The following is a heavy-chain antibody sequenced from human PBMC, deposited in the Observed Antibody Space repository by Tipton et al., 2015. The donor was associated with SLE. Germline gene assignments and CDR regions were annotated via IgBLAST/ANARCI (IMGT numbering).Heavy chain of an antibody. CDR2: IYSSGST. CDR3: ARQRTGWFDP. J-gene: IGHJ5*02. Sequence: LRLSCTVSGSSISGHYWTWIRQPPGKELEWIGYIYSSGSTKYNPSLKSRVTISVDTSKNQFSLRLSSVTAADTALYYCARQRTGWFDPWGQGTLVTVSS. V-gene: IGHV4-4*09. D-gene: IGHD1-14*01. CDR1: GSSISGHY.